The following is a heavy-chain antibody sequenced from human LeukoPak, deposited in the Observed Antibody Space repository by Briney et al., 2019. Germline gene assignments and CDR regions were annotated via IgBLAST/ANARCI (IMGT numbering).Heavy chain of an antibody. J-gene: IGHJ6*02. D-gene: IGHD2-2*01. CDR2: ISSSGSTI. V-gene: IGHV3-11*01. Sequence: KPGGSLRLSCAASGFTFSDDYMSWIRQAPGKGLEWVSYISSSGSTIYYADSVKGRFTISRDNAKNSLYLQMNSLRAEDTAVYYCARGSGGNQLLLYYYGMDVWGQGTTVTVSS. CDR3: ARGSGGNQLLLYYYGMDV. CDR1: GFTFSDDY.